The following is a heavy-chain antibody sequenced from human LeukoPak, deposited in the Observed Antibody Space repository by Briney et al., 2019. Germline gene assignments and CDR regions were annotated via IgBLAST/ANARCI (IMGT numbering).Heavy chain of an antibody. D-gene: IGHD3-10*01. Sequence: GGSLRLSCAASGFTFSNCGIHWVRQAPGKGLEWVAVIWYDGSNKYYADSVKGRFTISRDNSKNTLYLQMNSLRAEDTAVYYCARKRGFGNYYYYGMDVWGQGTTVTVSS. CDR2: IWYDGSNK. CDR3: ARKRGFGNYYYYGMDV. CDR1: GFTFSNCG. J-gene: IGHJ6*02. V-gene: IGHV3-33*01.